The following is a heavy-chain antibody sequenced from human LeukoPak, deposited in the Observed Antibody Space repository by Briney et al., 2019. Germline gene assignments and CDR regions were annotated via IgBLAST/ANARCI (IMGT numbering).Heavy chain of an antibody. CDR2: IYYSGRP. V-gene: IGHV4-59*01. CDR3: ARDSESSGWYSGYYYYYMDV. D-gene: IGHD6-19*01. J-gene: IGHJ6*03. CDR1: AGSLSSYY. Sequence: SETLSLTCPVSAGSLSSYYWSWIRQPPGKGLGWIGFIYYSGRPAYNPSPKSRVTISVDTSKNQFSLKLSSVTAADTAVYYYARDSESSGWYSGYYYYYMDVWGKGTTVTVSS.